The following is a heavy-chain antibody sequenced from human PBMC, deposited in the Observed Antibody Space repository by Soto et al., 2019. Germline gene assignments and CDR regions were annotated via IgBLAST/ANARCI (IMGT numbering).Heavy chain of an antibody. D-gene: IGHD6-6*01. CDR3: ARLSSIAAHGGYYYGMDV. Sequence: GESLKISCKGSGYSFTSYWISWVRQMPGKGLEWMGRIDPSDSYTNYSPSFQGHVTISADKSISTAYLQWSSLKASDTAMYCCARLSSIAAHGGYYYGMDVWGQGTTVTVSS. J-gene: IGHJ6*02. CDR1: GYSFTSYW. V-gene: IGHV5-10-1*01. CDR2: IDPSDSYT.